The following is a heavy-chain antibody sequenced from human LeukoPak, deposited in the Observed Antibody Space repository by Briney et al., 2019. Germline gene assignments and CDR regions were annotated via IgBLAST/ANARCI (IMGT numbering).Heavy chain of an antibody. V-gene: IGHV3-7*01. J-gene: IGHJ4*02. CDR1: GFTFSNFW. Sequence: PGGSLRLSCAASGFTFSNFWMDWVRQAPGKGLEWVANIKQDGSERYYVDSVKGRFTISRDNAKNSLYLQMNSLRAEDTAVYYCARDRDWYTVDSWGQGVLVTVSS. D-gene: IGHD1-1*01. CDR2: IKQDGSER. CDR3: ARDRDWYTVDS.